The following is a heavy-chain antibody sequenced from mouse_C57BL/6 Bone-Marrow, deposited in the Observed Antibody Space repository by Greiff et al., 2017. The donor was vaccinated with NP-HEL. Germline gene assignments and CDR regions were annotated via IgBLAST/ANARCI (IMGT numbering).Heavy chain of an antibody. CDR2: IYPGDGDT. D-gene: IGHD1-1*01. J-gene: IGHJ4*01. CDR3: APSTVVDAMDY. V-gene: IGHV1-82*01. CDR1: GYAFSSSW. Sequence: VQRVESGPELVKPGASVKISCKASGYAFSSSWMNWVKQRPGTGLEWIGRIYPGDGDTNYNGKFKGKATLTADKSSSTAYMQLSSLTSEDSAVYFCAPSTVVDAMDYWGQGTSVTVSS.